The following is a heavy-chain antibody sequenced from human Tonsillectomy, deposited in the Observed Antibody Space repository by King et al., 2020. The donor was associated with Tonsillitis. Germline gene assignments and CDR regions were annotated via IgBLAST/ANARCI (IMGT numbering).Heavy chain of an antibody. Sequence: EVQLVESGGGLVKPGGSLRLSCAASGFTFSSYSMNWVRQAPGKGLEWVSSISSSSSYIYYADSVKGRFTISRDNAKNSLYLQMNSLRAEDTAVYYCARGGAVAGLGDYGRDVGGQGPPVPVSS. V-gene: IGHV3-21*01. CDR1: GFTFSSYS. CDR3: ARGGAVAGLGDYGRDV. J-gene: IGHJ6*02. CDR2: ISSSSSYI. D-gene: IGHD6-19*01.